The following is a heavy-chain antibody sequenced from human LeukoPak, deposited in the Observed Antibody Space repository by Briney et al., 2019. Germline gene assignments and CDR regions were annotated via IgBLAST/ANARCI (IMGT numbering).Heavy chain of an antibody. CDR1: GGSFSGYY. CDR3: ARGFGGWYGGNYFDY. Sequence: SETLSLTCAVYGGSFSGYYWSWIRQPPGKGLEWIGEINHSGSTNYNPSLKGRVTISVDTSKNQFSLKLSSVTAADTAVYYCARGFGGWYGGNYFDYWGQGTLVTVSS. CDR2: INHSGST. V-gene: IGHV4-34*01. J-gene: IGHJ4*02. D-gene: IGHD6-19*01.